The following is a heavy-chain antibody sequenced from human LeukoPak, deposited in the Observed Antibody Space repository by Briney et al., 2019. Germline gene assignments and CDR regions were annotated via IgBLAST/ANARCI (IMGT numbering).Heavy chain of an antibody. CDR2: IQYDGNIK. CDR1: GFTFSSSG. D-gene: IGHD1-7*01. V-gene: IGHV3-30*02. J-gene: IGHJ4*02. CDR3: AKEVVRNYLFDY. Sequence: GGSLRLSCAASGFTFSSSGMHWVRQAPGRGLEWVAFIQYDGNIKYYIESVKGRFTISRDNSKNTVYLQMNSLRPEDTAVYYCAKEVVRNYLFDYWGRGTLVTVSS.